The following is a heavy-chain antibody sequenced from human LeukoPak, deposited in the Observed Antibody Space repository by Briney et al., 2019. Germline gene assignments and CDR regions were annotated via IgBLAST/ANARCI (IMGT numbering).Heavy chain of an antibody. CDR3: ARDEMGRYSSSSGWFDP. V-gene: IGHV4-39*07. J-gene: IGHJ5*02. CDR2: IYYSGST. Sequence: PSETLSLTCTVSGGSISSSSYYWGWIRQPPGKGLEWIGSIYYSGSTYYNPSLKSRVTISVDTSKNQFSLKLSSVTAADTAVYYCARDEMGRYSSSSGWFDPWGQGTLVTVSS. CDR1: GGSISSSSYY. D-gene: IGHD6-6*01.